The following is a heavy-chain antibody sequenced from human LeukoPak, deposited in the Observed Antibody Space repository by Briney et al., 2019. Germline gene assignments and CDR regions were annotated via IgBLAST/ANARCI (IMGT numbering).Heavy chain of an antibody. CDR2: ISSSSYI. J-gene: IGHJ6*03. D-gene: IGHD2-2*01. V-gene: IGHV3-21*01. CDR3: AGVVPAADYYYYYMDV. Sequence: GGSLRLSCAAPGFTFSSYSMNWVRQAPGKGLEWVSSISSSSYIYYADSVKGRFTISRDNAKNSLYLQMNSLRAEDTAVYYCAGVVPAADYYYYYMDVWGKGTTVTVSS. CDR1: GFTFSSYS.